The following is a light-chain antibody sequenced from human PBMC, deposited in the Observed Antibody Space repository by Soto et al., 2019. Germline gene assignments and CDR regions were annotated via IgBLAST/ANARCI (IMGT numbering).Light chain of an antibody. CDR1: QGISSY. Sequence: DIQMTQSPSSLSASVGDRVTVTCRARQGISSYLAWYQQKPGKVPKLLIFAASTLQPGVPSRFSGSGSGTDFTLTIRSLQPEDVATYYCQNYDSASSPTFGGGTKVEIK. CDR3: QNYDSASSPT. CDR2: AAS. J-gene: IGKJ4*01. V-gene: IGKV1-27*01.